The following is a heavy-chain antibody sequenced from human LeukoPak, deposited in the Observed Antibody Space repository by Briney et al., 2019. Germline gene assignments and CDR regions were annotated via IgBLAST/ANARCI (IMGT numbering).Heavy chain of an antibody. V-gene: IGHV4-34*01. J-gene: IGHJ2*01. CDR3: ARARDWYFDL. CDR2: INHSGST. Sequence: PSETLSLTCAVNGGSFSDYYWSWIRQPPGKGLEWIGEINHSGSTNYNPSLKSRVTISVDTSKNQFSLNLGSVTAADTAVYYCARARDWYFDLWGRGTLVTVSS. CDR1: GGSFSDYY.